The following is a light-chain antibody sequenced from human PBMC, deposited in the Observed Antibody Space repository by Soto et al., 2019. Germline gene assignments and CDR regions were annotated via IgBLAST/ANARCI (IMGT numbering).Light chain of an antibody. V-gene: IGLV2-14*01. CDR3: TSYTSSGTYV. CDR2: DVS. Sequence: QSALTQPASVSGSPGQSITISCTGTNSDVGDYNYVSWYQQHPGKAPKPMIYDVSNRPSGVSNRFSGSKSGNTASLTISGLQAEDEADYYCTSYTSSGTYVFGTGTKLTVL. J-gene: IGLJ1*01. CDR1: NSDVGDYNY.